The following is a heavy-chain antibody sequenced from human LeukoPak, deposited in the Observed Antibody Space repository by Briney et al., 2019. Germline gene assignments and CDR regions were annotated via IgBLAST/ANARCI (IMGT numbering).Heavy chain of an antibody. V-gene: IGHV1-2*02. CDR3: ARDSGYYGSGSYYY. J-gene: IGHJ4*02. Sequence: ASVKVSFKASGYTFTGYYMHWLRQAPGKGLAWMGWINPNSGGTDYAQKFQGRVTMTRDTSISTAYMELSRLRSDDTAVYYCARDSGYYGSGSYYYWGQGTLVTVSS. D-gene: IGHD3-10*01. CDR2: INPNSGGT. CDR1: GYTFTGYY.